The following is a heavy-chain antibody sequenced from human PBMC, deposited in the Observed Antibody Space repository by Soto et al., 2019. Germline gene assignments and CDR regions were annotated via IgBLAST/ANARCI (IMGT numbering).Heavy chain of an antibody. D-gene: IGHD5-12*01. CDR3: AKDSSGYSGYEPSDY. CDR1: GFTFSSYG. J-gene: IGHJ4*02. V-gene: IGHV3-30*18. Sequence: VQLVESGGGVVQPGRSLRLSCAASGFTFSSYGMHWVRQAPGKGLEWVAVISYDGSNKYYADSVKGRFTISRDNSKNTLYLQMNSLRAEDTAVYYCAKDSSGYSGYEPSDYWGQGTLVTVSS. CDR2: ISYDGSNK.